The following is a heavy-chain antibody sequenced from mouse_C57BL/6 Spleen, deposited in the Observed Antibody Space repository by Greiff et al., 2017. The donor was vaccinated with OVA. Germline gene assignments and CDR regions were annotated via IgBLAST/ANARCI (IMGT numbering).Heavy chain of an antibody. CDR3: ARGDPFDY. CDR2: IDPSDSYT. D-gene: IGHD3-3*01. CDR1: GYTFTSYW. J-gene: IGHJ2*01. V-gene: IGHV1-69*01. Sequence: QVQLQQPGAELVIPGASVKLSCKASGYTFTSYWMHWVKQRPGQGLEWIGEIDPSDSYTNYNQKFKGKSTLTVDKSSSTAYMQLSSLTSEDSAVYYCARGDPFDYWGQGTTLTVSS.